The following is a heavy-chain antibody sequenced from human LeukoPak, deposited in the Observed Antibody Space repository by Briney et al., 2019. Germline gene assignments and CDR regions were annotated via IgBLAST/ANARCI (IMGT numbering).Heavy chain of an antibody. Sequence: GSLRLSCAASGFTFSSYWMSWIRQPPGRGLEWIGYIYYSGSTYHNPSLKSRVTISVDTSKNQFSLKLSSVTAADTAVYYCARATMVRGVNWFDPWGQGTLVTVSS. J-gene: IGHJ5*02. CDR1: GFTFSSYW. D-gene: IGHD3-10*01. CDR3: ARATMVRGVNWFDP. V-gene: IGHV4-59*08. CDR2: IYYSGST.